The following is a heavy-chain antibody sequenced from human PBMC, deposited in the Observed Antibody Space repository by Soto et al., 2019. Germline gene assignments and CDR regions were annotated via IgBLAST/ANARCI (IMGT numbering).Heavy chain of an antibody. V-gene: IGHV4-59*08. J-gene: IGHJ6*03. Sequence: SETLSLTCTVSGGSISSYYWSWIRQPPGKGLEWIGYIYYSGSTNYNPSLKSRVTISVDTSKNQFSLKLSSVTAADTAVYYCARHSRDFWIRTSGYYYYRDVWGKGTTVTVSS. CDR2: IYYSGST. D-gene: IGHD3-3*01. CDR3: ARHSRDFWIRTSGYYYYRDV. CDR1: GGSISSYY.